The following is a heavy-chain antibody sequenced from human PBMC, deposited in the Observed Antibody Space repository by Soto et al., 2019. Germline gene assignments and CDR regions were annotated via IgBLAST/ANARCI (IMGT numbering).Heavy chain of an antibody. J-gene: IGHJ5*02. V-gene: IGHV3-74*01. CDR3: TRDFNRGISGNDFWTGYSGDWFDP. CDR1: GFNFSNYW. D-gene: IGHD3-3*01. CDR2: VNSDGSRT. Sequence: PGGSLRLTCTASGFNFSNYWMHWIRQVPGRGLMWVSRVNSDGSRTTYADSVKGRFTISRDNAKNTLYLQMNSLRVEDTAVYYCTRDFNRGISGNDFWTGYSGDWFDPWGQGTLVTVSS.